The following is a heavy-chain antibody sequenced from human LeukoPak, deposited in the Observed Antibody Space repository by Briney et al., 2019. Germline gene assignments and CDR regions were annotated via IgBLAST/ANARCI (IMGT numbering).Heavy chain of an antibody. CDR1: GFTFSRYN. V-gene: IGHV3-21*01. J-gene: IGHJ6*03. Sequence: GGSLRLSCAGSGFTFSRYNLNWFRQAPGKGLERVSSISGRSNHIFYAGSVTGGFTISRDNAKNSLYLQMNSLGAEDTAVYYCARDAQWLVPEGYYYYMDVWGKGTSVTVSS. D-gene: IGHD6-19*01. CDR3: ARDAQWLVPEGYYYYMDV. CDR2: ISGRSNHI.